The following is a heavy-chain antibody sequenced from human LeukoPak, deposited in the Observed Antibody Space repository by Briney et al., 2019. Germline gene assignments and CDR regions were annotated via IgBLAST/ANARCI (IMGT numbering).Heavy chain of an antibody. D-gene: IGHD3-3*01. J-gene: IGHJ4*02. Sequence: GGSLRLSCVASGFTFGKYWMSWVRQAPGKGLEWVANIKLDGSEKNHVGSVKGRFTISRDNTKNSLYLQMNSLRAEDTAVFYCARDQYDTWSRRGNFDSWGQGTLVIVSS. CDR2: IKLDGSEK. V-gene: IGHV3-7*03. CDR3: ARDQYDTWSRRGNFDS. CDR1: GFTFGKYW.